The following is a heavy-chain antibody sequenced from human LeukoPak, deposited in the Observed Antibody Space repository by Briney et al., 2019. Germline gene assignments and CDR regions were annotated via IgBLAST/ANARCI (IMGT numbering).Heavy chain of an antibody. CDR1: GFAFSVYA. Sequence: GGSLRLSCAASGFAFSVYAMSWVRQAPGKGLEWVSAISGSDYSTYYADSVKGRFTISRDNSEDTLYLQMNSLRAEDTAVYYCARGFGELDYWGQGTLVTVSS. J-gene: IGHJ4*02. D-gene: IGHD4-17*01. CDR2: ISGSDYST. CDR3: ARGFGELDY. V-gene: IGHV3-23*01.